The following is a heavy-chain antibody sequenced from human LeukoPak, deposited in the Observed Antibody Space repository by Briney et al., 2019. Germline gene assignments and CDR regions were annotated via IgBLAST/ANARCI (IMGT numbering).Heavy chain of an antibody. D-gene: IGHD6-13*01. CDR2: ISSSSSTI. Sequence: GGSLRLSCAASGFTFSSYSMNWVRQAPGKGLEWVSYISSSSSTIYYADSVKGRFTISRDNAKNSLYLQMNSLRAEDTAVYSCARTRIAPRGYYYMDVWGKGTTVTVSS. J-gene: IGHJ6*03. CDR3: ARTRIAPRGYYYMDV. V-gene: IGHV3-48*01. CDR1: GFTFSSYS.